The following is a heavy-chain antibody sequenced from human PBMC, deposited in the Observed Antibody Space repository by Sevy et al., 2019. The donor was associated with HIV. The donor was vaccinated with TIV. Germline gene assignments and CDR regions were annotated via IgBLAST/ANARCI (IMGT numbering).Heavy chain of an antibody. V-gene: IGHV3-33*01. CDR2: IWSDGAYQ. CDR3: ARGGYYYDNAAYYALDS. D-gene: IGHD3-22*01. J-gene: IGHJ5*01. CDR1: GFTXXNYA. Sequence: GGSLRLSCAATGFTXXNYAMHWVRQAPGKGMEWVAIIWSDGAYQYHGDSVKGRFTISRDNSKNTLYLQMNNVRVEETAVYYCARGGYYYDNAAYYALDSWGQGTLVTVSS.